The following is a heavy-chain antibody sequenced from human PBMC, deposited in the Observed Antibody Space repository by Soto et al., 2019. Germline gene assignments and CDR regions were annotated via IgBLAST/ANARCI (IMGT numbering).Heavy chain of an antibody. V-gene: IGHV1-18*01. CDR3: ARTWAGLQDGDFDY. D-gene: IGHD4-4*01. J-gene: IGHJ4*02. CDR2: ISAYNGNT. Sequence: ASVKVSCKASGYTFTSYGISWVRQAPGQGLEWMGWISAYNGNTNYAQKLQGRVTMTTDTSTSTAYMELRSLRSDDTAVYYCARTWAGLQDGDFDYWGQGTLVTVSS. CDR1: GYTFTSYG.